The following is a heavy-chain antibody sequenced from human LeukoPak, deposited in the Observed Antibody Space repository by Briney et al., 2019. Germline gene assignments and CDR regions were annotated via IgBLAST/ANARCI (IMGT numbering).Heavy chain of an antibody. V-gene: IGHV3-30*02. CDR2: IRNDGSTK. J-gene: IGHJ4*02. CDR1: GFAFSTYD. Sequence: PGGSLRLSCAASGFAFSTYDMHWVRQTPGKGLEWVTFIRNDGSTKYHADSVKGRFTISRDNSKNTLYLQMNSLRSEDTAVYYCAKHSAERYSGNYGWAPPDEYWGQGSLVTVSS. CDR3: AKHSAERYSGNYGWAPPDEY. D-gene: IGHD5-12*01.